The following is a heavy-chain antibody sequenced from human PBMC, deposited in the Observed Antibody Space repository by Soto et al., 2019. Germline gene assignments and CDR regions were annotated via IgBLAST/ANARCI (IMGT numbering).Heavy chain of an antibody. D-gene: IGHD3-9*01. CDR2: IYWDDDK. V-gene: IGHV2-5*02. J-gene: IGHJ1*01. CDR3: AHECDILTGYPECFQL. CDR1: GFSLSTSGVG. Sequence: QITLKESGPTLVKPTQTLTLTCTFSGFSLSTSGVGVGWSRQPPGKALEWLALIYWDDDKRYRPSLKSRLTITTDTSKNQLVLTTTNMEPVDTATYYCAHECDILTGYPECFQLWGQGTLVTVSS.